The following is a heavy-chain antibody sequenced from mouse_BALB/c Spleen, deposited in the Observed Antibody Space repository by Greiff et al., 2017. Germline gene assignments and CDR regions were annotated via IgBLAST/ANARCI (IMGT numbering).Heavy chain of an antibody. V-gene: IGHV1-9*01. CDR2: ILPGSGST. CDR1: GYTFSSYW. CDR3: ARKKGSLFFAY. Sequence: QVQLQQSGAELMKPGASVKISCKATGYTFSSYWIEWVKQRPGHGLEWIGEILPGSGSTNYNEKFKGKATFTADTSSNTAYMQLSSLTSEDSAVYYCARKKGSLFFAYWGQGTLVTVSA. J-gene: IGHJ3*01.